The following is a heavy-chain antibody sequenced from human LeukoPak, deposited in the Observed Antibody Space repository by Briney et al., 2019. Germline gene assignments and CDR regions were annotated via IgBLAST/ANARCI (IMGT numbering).Heavy chain of an antibody. CDR3: AKDQSRDSSSNHDAFDI. Sequence: SGGSLRLSCAASGFTFSSYSMNWVRQAPGKGLEWVAVISYDGSNKYYADSVKGRFTVSRDNSKNTLYLQMNSLRAEDTAVYYCAKDQSRDSSSNHDAFDIWGQGTMVAVSS. V-gene: IGHV3-30*18. CDR1: GFTFSSYS. CDR2: ISYDGSNK. J-gene: IGHJ3*02. D-gene: IGHD6-6*01.